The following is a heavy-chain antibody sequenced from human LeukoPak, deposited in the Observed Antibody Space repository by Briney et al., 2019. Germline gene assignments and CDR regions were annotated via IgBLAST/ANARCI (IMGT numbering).Heavy chain of an antibody. D-gene: IGHD3-16*01. Sequence: GGSLRLSCAASGFTFDDYAMHWVRQAPGKGLEWVSGISWNSGSIGYADSVKGRFTISRDNSKNTLYLQMNSLRAEDTAVYYCAKLRGDGYWGQGTLVTVSS. CDR2: ISWNSGSI. J-gene: IGHJ4*02. CDR3: AKLRGDGY. CDR1: GFTFDDYA. V-gene: IGHV3-9*01.